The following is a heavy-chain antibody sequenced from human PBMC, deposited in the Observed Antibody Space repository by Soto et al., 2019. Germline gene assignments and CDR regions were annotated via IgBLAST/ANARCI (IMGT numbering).Heavy chain of an antibody. CDR2: IYHSGST. J-gene: IGHJ5*02. CDR1: GGSISSSNW. CDR3: ARVPYP. V-gene: IGHV4-4*02. Sequence: PSETLSLTCAVSGGSISSSNWWSWVRQPPGKGLEWIAYIYHSGSTYYNPSLKSRVTISVDRSKNQFSLKLSSMTAADTAVYYCARVPYPWGQGTLVTVSS.